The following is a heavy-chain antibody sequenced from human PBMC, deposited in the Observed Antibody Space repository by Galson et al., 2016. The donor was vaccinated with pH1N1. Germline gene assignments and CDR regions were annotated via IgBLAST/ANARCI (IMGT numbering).Heavy chain of an antibody. CDR1: GGSLNGFY. V-gene: IGHV4-34*01. CDR2: INHRGRT. Sequence: SETLSLTCAVYGGSLNGFYWSWIRQPPGKGLEWIGEINHRGRTNYNPSLKSRVTMSLDTSRNQFSLKLNSVTAADTAVYYCARPLFSSSGLAGNIWGRGIPVAVSS. CDR3: ARPLFSSSGLAGNI. D-gene: IGHD6-25*01. J-gene: IGHJ4*02.